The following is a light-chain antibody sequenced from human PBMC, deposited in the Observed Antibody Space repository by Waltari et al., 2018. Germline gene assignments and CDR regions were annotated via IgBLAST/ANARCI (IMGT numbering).Light chain of an antibody. V-gene: IGKV1-12*01. CDR1: QDISSW. J-gene: IGKJ4*01. CDR2: AAS. CDR3: QQGNSFPLT. Sequence: VTITCRASQDISSWLAWYQQKPGKAPKLLIYAASSFQSGVPSRFSGSGSGTDFTLTISNLQPEDFATYYCQQGNSFPLTFGGGTKVAIK.